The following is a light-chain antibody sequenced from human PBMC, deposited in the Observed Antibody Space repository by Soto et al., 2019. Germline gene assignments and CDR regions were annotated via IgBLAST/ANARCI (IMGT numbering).Light chain of an antibody. CDR2: SAS. V-gene: IGKV3-15*01. Sequence: LMTHSPATLSTSPGEGATLSGRASQGVGRSVAWYQQTPGQSPRLLIYSASTRASGVPARFSGSGSGTEFTLTISSLQSEDFALYSCQQYYYWPLTFGGGTKVDIK. J-gene: IGKJ4*01. CDR3: QQYYYWPLT. CDR1: QGVGRS.